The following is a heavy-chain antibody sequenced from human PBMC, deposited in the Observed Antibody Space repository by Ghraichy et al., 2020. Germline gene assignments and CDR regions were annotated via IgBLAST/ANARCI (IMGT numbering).Heavy chain of an antibody. D-gene: IGHD4-17*01. CDR3: ASRNYGDDY. V-gene: IGHV4-39*07. CDR2: IYYSGST. J-gene: IGHJ4*02. Sequence: SETLSLTCTVSGGSISSSSYYWGWIRQPPGKGLEWIGSIYYSGSTYYNPSLKSRVTISVDTSKNQFSLKLSSVTAADTAVYYCASRNYGDDYWGQGTLVTVSS. CDR1: GGSISSSSYY.